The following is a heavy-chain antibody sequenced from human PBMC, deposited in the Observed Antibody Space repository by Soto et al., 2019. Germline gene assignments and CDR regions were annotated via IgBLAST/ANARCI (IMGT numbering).Heavy chain of an antibody. V-gene: IGHV1-46*01. J-gene: IGHJ3*02. CDR1: GYTFTSYY. Sequence: ASVKVSCKASGYTFTSYYMHWVRQAPGQGLEWMGIINPSGGSTSYAQKFQGRVTMTRDTSTSTVYMELSSLRSEDTAMYYCARPTHTIAAAGTASEAFDIWGQGTMVTVSS. CDR2: INPSGGST. D-gene: IGHD6-13*01. CDR3: ARPTHTIAAAGTASEAFDI.